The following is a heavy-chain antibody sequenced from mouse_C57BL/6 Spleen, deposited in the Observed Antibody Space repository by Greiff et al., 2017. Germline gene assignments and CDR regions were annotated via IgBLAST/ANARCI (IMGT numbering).Heavy chain of an antibody. Sequence: VQLQQSGAELAQPGASVKLSCKASGYTFTSYWMHWVKQRPGQGLEWIGYITPGSGSTKSNQKFKDKATLTADKSSSTAYMQLSSLTYEDSAVYYCERNGYYDYYAMDYWGQGTSVTVAS. J-gene: IGHJ4*01. CDR3: ERNGYYDYYAMDY. D-gene: IGHD2-3*01. CDR2: ITPGSGST. CDR1: GYTFTSYW. V-gene: IGHV1-7*01.